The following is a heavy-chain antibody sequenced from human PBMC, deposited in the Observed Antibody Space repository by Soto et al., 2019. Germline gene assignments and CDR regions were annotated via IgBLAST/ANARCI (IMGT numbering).Heavy chain of an antibody. CDR3: ARDSSVGATTPGYYYYYMDV. CDR1: GFTFSSYS. J-gene: IGHJ6*03. D-gene: IGHD1-26*01. V-gene: IGHV3-21*01. Sequence: GESLRLSCAASGFTFSSYSMNWVRQAPGKGLEWVSSISSSSSYIYYADSVKGRFTISRDNAKNSLYLQMNSLRAEDTAVYYCARDSSVGATTPGYYYYYMDVWGKGTTVTVSS. CDR2: ISSSSSYI.